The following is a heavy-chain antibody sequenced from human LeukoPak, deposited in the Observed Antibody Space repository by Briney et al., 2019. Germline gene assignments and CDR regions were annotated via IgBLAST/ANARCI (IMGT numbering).Heavy chain of an antibody. V-gene: IGHV1-2*02. Sequence: GASVKVSGKASGYTFTGYYMHWVRQAPGQGLEWMGWINPNSGGTNYAQKFQGRVTMSRDTSISTDYMELSRLRSDDTAVYYCARAGYSSSWYTDWFDPWGQGTLVTVSS. CDR2: INPNSGGT. CDR3: ARAGYSSSWYTDWFDP. D-gene: IGHD6-13*01. J-gene: IGHJ5*02. CDR1: GYTFTGYY.